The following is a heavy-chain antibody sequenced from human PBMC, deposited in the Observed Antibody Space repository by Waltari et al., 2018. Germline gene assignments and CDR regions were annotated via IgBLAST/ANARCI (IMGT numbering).Heavy chain of an antibody. CDR3: ARGNTIFGVVIRYYFDY. CDR2: IYPIGGST. J-gene: IGHJ4*02. Sequence: QVQLVQSGAEVKKPGASVKVSCKASGYTFTSYYMHWVRQAPGQGLEWMGIIYPIGGSTSYSHKFQGRVTMTLDTSTSTVYMELSSLRSEDTAVYYCARGNTIFGVVIRYYFDYWGQGTLVTVSS. V-gene: IGHV1-46*01. CDR1: GYTFTSYY. D-gene: IGHD3-3*01.